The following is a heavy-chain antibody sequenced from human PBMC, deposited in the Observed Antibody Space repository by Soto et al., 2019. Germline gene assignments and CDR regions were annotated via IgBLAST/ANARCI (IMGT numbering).Heavy chain of an antibody. CDR1: GATLRVYD. CDR2: SRDKAQGYST. Sequence: GGSLGLGCAECGATLRVYDIDWVRQAKGKGMEWVGRSRDKAQGYSTAYAASVTVRFTTSRHESQNSGYLQIHSLKTEDTAVYYCVRSTFFSDSSGYTRCFDNWGHGTLVTVSS. CDR3: VRSTFFSDSSGYTRCFDN. D-gene: IGHD3-22*01. V-gene: IGHV3-72*01. J-gene: IGHJ4*03.